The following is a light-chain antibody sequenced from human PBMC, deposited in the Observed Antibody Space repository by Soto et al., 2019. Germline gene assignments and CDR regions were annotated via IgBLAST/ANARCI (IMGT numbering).Light chain of an antibody. CDR3: HQYYSTPWT. CDR2: WAS. J-gene: IGKJ1*01. CDR1: QSVLSLSNNRNY. Sequence: DIVMTQSPDSLAVSLGERATINCKSSQSVLSLSNNRNYLSWYQQKPGQPPKLLIYWASTRQSGVPDRFSGSGSETDFTLTIDSLQAEDLALYYCHQYYSTPWTFGQGTKVDIK. V-gene: IGKV4-1*01.